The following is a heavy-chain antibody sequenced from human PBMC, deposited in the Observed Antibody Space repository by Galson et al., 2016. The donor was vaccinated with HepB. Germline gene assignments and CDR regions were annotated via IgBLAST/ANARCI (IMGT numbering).Heavy chain of an antibody. CDR2: IFYSGTD. V-gene: IGHV4-30-4*01. Sequence: CSVSGGSIRSYDHYWTWIRQTPGKGLEWIGSIFYSGTDYYRTSLKRRLTISIDASKNRFSLRLTSVTAADTAVYFCARVHTYGQLYYYYGFDVWGQGTTVTVSS. CDR3: ARVHTYGQLYYYYGFDV. J-gene: IGHJ6*01. D-gene: IGHD1-1*01. CDR1: GGSIRSYDHY.